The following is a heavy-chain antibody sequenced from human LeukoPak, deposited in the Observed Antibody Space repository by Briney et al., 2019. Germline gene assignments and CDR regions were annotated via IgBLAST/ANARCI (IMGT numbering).Heavy chain of an antibody. Sequence: GGSLKISCKGSGYSFTSYWSGWVRQMPGKGLEWMGIIYPGDSDTRYSPSFQGQVTISADKSTSAAYLQWSSLKASDTAMYYCARNAIAAAGRSYYYYMDVWGKGTTVTVSS. CDR2: IYPGDSDT. J-gene: IGHJ6*03. CDR1: GYSFTSYW. V-gene: IGHV5-51*01. D-gene: IGHD6-13*01. CDR3: ARNAIAAAGRSYYYYMDV.